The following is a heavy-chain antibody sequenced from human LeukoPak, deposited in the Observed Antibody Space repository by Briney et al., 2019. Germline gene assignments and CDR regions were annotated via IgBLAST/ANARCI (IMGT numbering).Heavy chain of an antibody. CDR1: GFTFSNAW. D-gene: IGHD3-16*02. J-gene: IGHJ4*02. CDR2: IKSKTDGGAT. V-gene: IGHV3-15*01. Sequence: GGSLRLSCAASGFTFSNAWMCWVRQAPGKGLEWVGRIKSKTDGGATDYAAPVKGRFTISRDDSKNTLYLQMNSLKTEDTAVYYCTTAPNDYVWGSYRYTAGGGDYWGQGTLVTVSS. CDR3: TTAPNDYVWGSYRYTAGGGDY.